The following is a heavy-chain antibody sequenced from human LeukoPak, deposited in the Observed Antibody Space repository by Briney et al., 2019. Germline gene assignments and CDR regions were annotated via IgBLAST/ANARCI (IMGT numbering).Heavy chain of an antibody. V-gene: IGHV3-23*01. CDR2: ISDSGTHI. CDR1: GFTFSSYA. Sequence: GGSLRLSCAASGFTFSSYAMSWVRQAPGEGLEWVSSISDSGTHIYYADSVKGRFTISRDNSKNTVYLQMNSLRAEDTAVYYCAKDRDGYNPDYWGQGTLVSVSS. D-gene: IGHD5-24*01. CDR3: AKDRDGYNPDY. J-gene: IGHJ4*02.